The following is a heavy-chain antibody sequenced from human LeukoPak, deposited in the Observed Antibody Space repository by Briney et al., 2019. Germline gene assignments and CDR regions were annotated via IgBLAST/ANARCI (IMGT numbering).Heavy chain of an antibody. D-gene: IGHD2-21*02. V-gene: IGHV4-34*01. CDR3: ARADCGGDCYVGY. CDR1: GGSFSGYY. J-gene: IGHJ4*02. CDR2: INHSGST. Sequence: PSETLSLTCAVYGGSFSGYYWSWIRQPPGKGLEWIGEINHSGSTNYNPSLKSRVTISVNTSKNQFSLKLSSVTAADTAVYYCARADCGGDCYVGYWGQGTLVTVSS.